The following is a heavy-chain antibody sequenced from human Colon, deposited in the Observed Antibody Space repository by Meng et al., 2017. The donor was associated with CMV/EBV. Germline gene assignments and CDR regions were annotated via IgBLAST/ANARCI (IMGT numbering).Heavy chain of an antibody. J-gene: IGHJ6*02. CDR3: ARDNGDYYYGMDV. CDR2: IYYSGST. Sequence: SLTCTVSGDSIRDYYWSWIRQSPWKGLEWIGYIYYSGSTRYNPSLEGRVDISIDTSRKHFSLKMRSVTAADTATYYCARDNGDYYYGMDVWGQGTTVTVSS. V-gene: IGHV4-59*01. D-gene: IGHD3-16*02. CDR1: GDSIRDYY.